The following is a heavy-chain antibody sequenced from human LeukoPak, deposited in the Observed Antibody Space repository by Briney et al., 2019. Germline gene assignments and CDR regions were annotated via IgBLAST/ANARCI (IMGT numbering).Heavy chain of an antibody. Sequence: ASVKVSCKASGYTFTGYYMHWVRQDPGQGLEWMGWINPNSGGTNYAQTLQGRVTITSDTSISTAYMELSRLRSDDTAVYYCAIEEDRYCSGGSCYREYWGQGTLVTVSS. D-gene: IGHD2-15*01. J-gene: IGHJ4*02. CDR1: GYTFTGYY. V-gene: IGHV1-2*02. CDR2: INPNSGGT. CDR3: AIEEDRYCSGGSCYREY.